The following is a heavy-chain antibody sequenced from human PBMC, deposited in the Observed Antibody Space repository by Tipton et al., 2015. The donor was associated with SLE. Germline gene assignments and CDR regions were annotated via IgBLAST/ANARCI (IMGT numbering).Heavy chain of an antibody. J-gene: IGHJ5*02. D-gene: IGHD3-3*01. CDR3: ARSNGVQDGENWFDP. Sequence: TLSLTCTVSGGSISSGDYYWSWTRQHPGKGLEWIGYIYHSGSTDYNASLKSRVTISVDTSKNQFSLKLSSVTAADTAVYYCARSNGVQDGENWFDPWGQGTLVTVSS. CDR1: GGSISSGDYY. V-gene: IGHV4-31*03. CDR2: IYHSGST.